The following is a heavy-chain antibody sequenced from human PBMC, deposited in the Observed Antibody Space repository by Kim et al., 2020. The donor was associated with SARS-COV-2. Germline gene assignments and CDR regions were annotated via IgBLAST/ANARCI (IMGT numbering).Heavy chain of an antibody. D-gene: IGHD3-22*01. CDR1: GYTFTSYG. J-gene: IGHJ1*01. CDR3: ARGYYYDSSGYQASAEYFQH. V-gene: IGHV1-18*01. CDR2: ISAYNGNT. Sequence: ASVKVSCKASGYTFTSYGISWVRQAPGQGLEWMGWISAYNGNTNYAQKLQGRVTMTTDTSTSTAYMELRSLRSDDTAVYYCARGYYYDSSGYQASAEYFQHWGQGTLVTVSS.